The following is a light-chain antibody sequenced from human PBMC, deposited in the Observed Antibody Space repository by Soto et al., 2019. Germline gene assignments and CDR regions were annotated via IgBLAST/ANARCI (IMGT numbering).Light chain of an antibody. J-gene: IGLJ1*01. CDR2: EVT. CDR3: NSYTSSGTYV. CDR1: SSDVGDYDY. V-gene: IGLV2-14*01. Sequence: QSALTQPASVSGSPGQSITISCIGTSSDVGDYDYVSWYQHHPGKAPKLILYEVTNRPSGVSYRVSGSKSGKTAFMTISGLQAEDEADYYCNSYTSSGTYVFGTGTKFTVL.